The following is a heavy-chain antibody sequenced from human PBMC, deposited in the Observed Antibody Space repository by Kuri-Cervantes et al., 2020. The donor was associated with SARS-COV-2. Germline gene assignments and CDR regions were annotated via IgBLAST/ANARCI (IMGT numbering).Heavy chain of an antibody. J-gene: IGHJ4*02. Sequence: SETLSLTCTVSGGSISSSSYYWSWIRQPPGKGLEWIGYISDSGSTKYNPSLKSRVTISVDTSKNQVSLKLSSVTAADTAVYYCASGAYGQLTRYWGQGTLVTVSS. V-gene: IGHV4-61*01. CDR2: ISDSGST. CDR1: GGSISSSSYY. CDR3: ASGAYGQLTRY. D-gene: IGHD3-16*01.